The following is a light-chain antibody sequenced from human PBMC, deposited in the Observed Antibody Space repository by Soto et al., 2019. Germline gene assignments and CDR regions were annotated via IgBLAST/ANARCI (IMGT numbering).Light chain of an antibody. CDR3: QQYGGSPT. CDR1: QTFSSSF. J-gene: IGKJ4*01. Sequence: EIVLTQSPGTLSLSPGERATLSCSSSQTFSSSFLAWYQQKPGQAPRLVMYGASSRAADNPDRFSGRGTGTDLAHTISRLEPEVFAVYYCQQYGGSPTFGGGTRVEIK. CDR2: GAS. V-gene: IGKV3-20*01.